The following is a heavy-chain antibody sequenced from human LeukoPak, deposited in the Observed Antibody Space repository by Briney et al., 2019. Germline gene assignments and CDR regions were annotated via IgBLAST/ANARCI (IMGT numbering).Heavy chain of an antibody. CDR1: GFTFSSYG. Sequence: GRSLRLSCAASGFTFSSYGMHWVRQAPGKGLEWVAVISYDGSNKYYADSVKGRFTISRDNSRNTLYLQMNSLRAEDTAVYYCANGYCTNGVCYPYYYYYMDVWGKGTTVTVSS. CDR3: ANGYCTNGVCYPYYYYYMDV. CDR2: ISYDGSNK. J-gene: IGHJ6*03. D-gene: IGHD2-8*01. V-gene: IGHV3-30*18.